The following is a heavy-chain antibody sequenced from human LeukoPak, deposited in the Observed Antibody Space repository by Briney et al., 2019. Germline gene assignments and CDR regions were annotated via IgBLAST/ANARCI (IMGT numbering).Heavy chain of an antibody. CDR3: ASPHRRYYDSSGYYY. CDR1: GFTFSSYW. D-gene: IGHD3-22*01. V-gene: IGHV3-74*01. CDR2: INSDGSST. J-gene: IGHJ4*02. Sequence: GGSLRLSCAASGFTFSSYWMHWVRQAPGKGLVWVSRINSDGSSTSYADSVKGRFTISRDNAKNTLYLQMNSLRAEDTAVYYCASPHRRYYDSSGYYYWGQGTLVTVSS.